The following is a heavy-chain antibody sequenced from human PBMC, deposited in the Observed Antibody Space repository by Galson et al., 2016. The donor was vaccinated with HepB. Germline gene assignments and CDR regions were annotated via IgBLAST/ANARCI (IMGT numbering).Heavy chain of an antibody. CDR3: ARGSDKKPFYYFYGMNV. V-gene: IGHV3-21*06. CDR2: ISSGSTYI. D-gene: IGHD6-25*01. CDR1: GFTFSSYS. Sequence: SLRLSCAASGFTFSSYSMNWVRQAPGKGLQWVSSISSGSTYIYYADSVKGRITISRDNARNSLYLQMNSLRAEDTAVYYCARGSDKKPFYYFYGMNVWGQGTTVTVPS. J-gene: IGHJ6*02.